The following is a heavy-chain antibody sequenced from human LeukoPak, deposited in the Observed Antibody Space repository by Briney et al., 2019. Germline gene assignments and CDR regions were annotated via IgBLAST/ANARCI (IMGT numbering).Heavy chain of an antibody. CDR3: ARDVFDVADSYGMDV. V-gene: IGHV3-66*01. D-gene: IGHD3-10*02. J-gene: IGHJ6*02. Sequence: GGSLRLSCAASGFTVSSNSMSWVRQAPGKGLEWVSVIYDGGSTYHTDSVKGRFSISRDNSKNTVYLQMNSLRAEDTAVYYCARDVFDVADSYGMDVWGQGTTVTVSS. CDR1: GFTVSSNS. CDR2: IYDGGST.